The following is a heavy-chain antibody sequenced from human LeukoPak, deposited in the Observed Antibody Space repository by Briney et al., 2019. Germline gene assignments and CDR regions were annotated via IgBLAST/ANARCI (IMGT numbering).Heavy chain of an antibody. CDR3: ARGYDSSAYYPFNY. D-gene: IGHD3-22*01. Sequence: PSETLSLTCVVSGGSLSTHHWSWIRQSPGRGLEWIGYISDSGSTNYNPSLKSRVTISVDTSKNQFSLMLSSVTATDTAVYYCARGYDSSAYYPFNYWGQGTLVTVSS. V-gene: IGHV4-59*11. CDR2: ISDSGST. J-gene: IGHJ4*02. CDR1: GGSLSTHH.